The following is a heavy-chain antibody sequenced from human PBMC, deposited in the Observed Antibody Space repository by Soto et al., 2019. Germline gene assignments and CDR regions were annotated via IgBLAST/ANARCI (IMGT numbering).Heavy chain of an antibody. CDR2: IYYSGST. V-gene: IGHV4-59*01. CDR3: ARSDYGDYLGWFDP. J-gene: IGHJ5*02. Sequence: PSETLSLTCTVSGGSISSYYWSWIRQPPGKGLEWIGYIYYSGSTNYNPSLKSRVTISVDTSKNQFSLKLSSVTAADTAVYYCARSDYGDYLGWFDPWGQGTLVTV. CDR1: GGSISSYY. D-gene: IGHD4-17*01.